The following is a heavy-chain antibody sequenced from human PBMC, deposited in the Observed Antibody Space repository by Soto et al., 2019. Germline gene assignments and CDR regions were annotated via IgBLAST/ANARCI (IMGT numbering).Heavy chain of an antibody. CDR1: GSSISSGGYY. V-gene: IGHV4-61*08. Sequence: PSETLSLTCTVSGSSISSGGYYWSLILQHTRKGLEWIGYIYYNGSTNYNPSLKSRVTISVDTSKNQFSLKLRSVTAADTAVYYCARDYYDSSGYRHHDAFDIWGQGTMVTVSS. CDR2: IYYNGST. J-gene: IGHJ3*02. D-gene: IGHD3-22*01. CDR3: ARDYYDSSGYRHHDAFDI.